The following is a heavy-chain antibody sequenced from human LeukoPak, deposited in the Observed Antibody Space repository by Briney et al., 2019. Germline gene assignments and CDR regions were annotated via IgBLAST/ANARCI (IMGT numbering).Heavy chain of an antibody. D-gene: IGHD3-16*01. Sequence: PSETLSLTCTVSGGSISSSSYYWGWIRQPPGKGLEWIGSIYYSGSTYYNPSLKSRVTISVDTSKNQFSLKLSSVTAADTAVYYCARQSLSLRCLDYWGQGTLVTVSS. CDR2: IYYSGST. CDR3: ARQSLSLRCLDY. V-gene: IGHV4-39*07. CDR1: GGSISSSSYY. J-gene: IGHJ4*02.